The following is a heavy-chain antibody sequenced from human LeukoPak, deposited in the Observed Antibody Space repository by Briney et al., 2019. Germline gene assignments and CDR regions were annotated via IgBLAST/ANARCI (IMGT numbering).Heavy chain of an antibody. CDR3: ARAKVVVITTDAFDI. D-gene: IGHD3-22*01. CDR2: IWYDGSNK. Sequence: GGSLRLSCAASGFTFSSYGMHWVRQAPGKGLEWVAVIWYDGSNKYYADSVKGRFTISRDNSKNTLYLQMNSLRAEDTAVYYCARAKVVVITTDAFDIWGQGTMVTVSS. CDR1: GFTFSSYG. J-gene: IGHJ3*02. V-gene: IGHV3-33*01.